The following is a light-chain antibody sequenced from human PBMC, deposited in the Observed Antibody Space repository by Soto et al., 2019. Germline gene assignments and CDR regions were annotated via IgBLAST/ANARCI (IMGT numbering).Light chain of an antibody. CDR1: QDISDH. Sequence: DFQMTQSPSSLSASVGDRVTITCRASQDISDHLAWHQHKPGKVPKLLIYEASTLQSGVPSRFSGGGSGTDFTLTISSLRPEDVATYYCQKYNRTPRTFGQGTKVELK. J-gene: IGKJ1*01. CDR3: QKYNRTPRT. CDR2: EAS. V-gene: IGKV1-27*01.